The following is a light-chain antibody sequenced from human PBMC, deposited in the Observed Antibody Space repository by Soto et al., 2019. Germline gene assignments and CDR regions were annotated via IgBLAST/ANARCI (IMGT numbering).Light chain of an antibody. CDR1: QSVSSN. CDR3: QQYNNWPPYT. V-gene: IGKV3-15*01. J-gene: IGKJ2*01. Sequence: EIVMTQSPATLSVSPGERATLSCRASQSVSSNLAWYQQKPGQAPRLLIYGASTRATGIPARFSGSGSGTEFTLTISGLQSEDFAVYYCQQYNNWPPYTCGQGTKLEIK. CDR2: GAS.